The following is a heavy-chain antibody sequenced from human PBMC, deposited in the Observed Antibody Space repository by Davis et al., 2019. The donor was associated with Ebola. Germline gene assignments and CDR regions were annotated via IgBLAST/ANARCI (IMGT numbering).Heavy chain of an antibody. V-gene: IGHV4-34*01. CDR3: ARHQGYRAAYYFDY. J-gene: IGHJ4*02. Sequence: SETLSLTCAVYGGSFSGYYWSWIRQPPGKGLEWIGEINHSGSTNYNPSLKSRVTISVDTSKNQFSLKLSSVTAADTAVYYCARHQGYRAAYYFDYWGQGTLVTVSS. CDR2: INHSGST. CDR1: GGSFSGYY. D-gene: IGHD5-18*01.